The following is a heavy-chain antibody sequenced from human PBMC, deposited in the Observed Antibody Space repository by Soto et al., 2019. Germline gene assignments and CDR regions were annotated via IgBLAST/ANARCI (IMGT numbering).Heavy chain of an antibody. CDR2: INHSGST. D-gene: IGHD6-13*01. V-gene: IGHV4-34*01. Sequence: SETLSLTCAVYGGSFSGYYWSWIRQPPGKGLEWIGEINHSGSTNYNPSLKSRVTISVDTSKNQFSLKLGSVTAADTAVYYCARVKMPGIAFYWGQGTLVTVSS. CDR1: GGSFSGYY. CDR3: ARVKMPGIAFY. J-gene: IGHJ4*02.